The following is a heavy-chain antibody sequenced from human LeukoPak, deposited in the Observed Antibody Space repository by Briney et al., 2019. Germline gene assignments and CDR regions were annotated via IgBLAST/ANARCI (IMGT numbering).Heavy chain of an antibody. CDR1: GYTFTSYG. V-gene: IGHV1-18*01. D-gene: IGHD5-12*01. J-gene: IGHJ6*03. CDR3: ASRPISGGGYEINYYYYYMDV. Sequence: ASVKVSCKASGYTFTSYGISWVRQAPGQGLEWMGWISAYNGNTNYAQKLQGRVTMTTDKSTSTAYMQLSSLRSEDTAVYYCASRPISGGGYEINYYYYYMDVWGKGTTVTVSS. CDR2: ISAYNGNT.